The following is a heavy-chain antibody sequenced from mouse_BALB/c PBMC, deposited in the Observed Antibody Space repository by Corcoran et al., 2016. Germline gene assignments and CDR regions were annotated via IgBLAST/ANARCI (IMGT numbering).Heavy chain of an antibody. Sequence: EVQLQQSGAELVRPGVLVKLSCKASGFNIKDYYMHWVKQRPEQGLEWIGWIDPENGNTIYDPKFQGKASITADTSSNTAYLQLSSLTSEDTAVYYCASGPAPYYFDYLGQSTTLTVSS. CDR1: GFNIKDYY. V-gene: IGHV14-1*02. CDR2: IDPENGNT. J-gene: IGHJ2*01. CDR3: ASGPAPYYFDY.